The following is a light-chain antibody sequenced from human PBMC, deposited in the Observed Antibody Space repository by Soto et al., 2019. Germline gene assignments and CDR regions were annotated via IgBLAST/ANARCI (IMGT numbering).Light chain of an antibody. V-gene: IGLV3-1*01. CDR2: QDS. CDR1: KLGDKY. Sequence: SYELTQPPSVSVSPGQTASITCSGDKLGDKYACWYQQKPGQSPVLVIYQDSKRPSGIPERFSGSNSGNTATLTISGTQAMDEADYYCQAWDSSTDRVFGGGTKVTVL. J-gene: IGLJ2*01. CDR3: QAWDSSTDRV.